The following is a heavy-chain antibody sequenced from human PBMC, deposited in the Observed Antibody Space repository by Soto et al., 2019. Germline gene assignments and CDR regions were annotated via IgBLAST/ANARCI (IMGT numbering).Heavy chain of an antibody. Sequence: PGGSLRLSCAASGFTFSSHGMHWVRQAPGKGLEWVAVISYGGSNKYYADSVKGRFTISRDNSKNTLYLQMNSLRAEDTAVYYCAKVKDSSGYDYFDYWGQGTLVTVSS. CDR1: GFTFSSHG. J-gene: IGHJ4*02. CDR2: ISYGGSNK. V-gene: IGHV3-30*18. CDR3: AKVKDSSGYDYFDY. D-gene: IGHD3-22*01.